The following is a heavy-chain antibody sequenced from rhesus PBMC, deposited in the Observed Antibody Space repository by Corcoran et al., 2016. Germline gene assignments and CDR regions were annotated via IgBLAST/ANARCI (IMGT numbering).Heavy chain of an antibody. CDR3: ASGGYYSGSFDY. CDR1: GGSISSSY. Sequence: QLQLQESGPGLVKPSETLSVTCAVSGGSISSSYWSWIRQAPGKGLEWIGYIYGSGSSTNYNPSLKSPVTLSVDTSKNQLSLKLSSVTAADTAVYYCASGGYYSGSFDYWGQGVLVTVSS. CDR2: IYGSGSST. J-gene: IGHJ4*01. D-gene: IGHD3-16*01. V-gene: IGHV4-169*02.